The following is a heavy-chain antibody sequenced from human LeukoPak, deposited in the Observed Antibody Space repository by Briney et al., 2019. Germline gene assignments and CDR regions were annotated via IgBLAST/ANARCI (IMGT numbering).Heavy chain of an antibody. V-gene: IGHV5-51*01. CDR1: GYIFNNHW. CDR3: ARQHELCLFDY. Sequence: GESLKISCKASGYIFNNHWIGWVRQMPGRGLEGGGNIYPCVSDTKYSPAFQGEDPISADVSPHRPPLQGRRVRAADSAVYYCARQHELCLFDYCGQRTPLTVSS. J-gene: IGHJ4*02. CDR2: IYPCVSDT. D-gene: IGHD1-1*01.